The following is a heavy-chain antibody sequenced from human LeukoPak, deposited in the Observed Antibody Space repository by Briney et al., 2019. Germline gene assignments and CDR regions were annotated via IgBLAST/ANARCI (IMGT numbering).Heavy chain of an antibody. CDR1: GGSISSYY. D-gene: IGHD1-26*01. V-gene: IGHV4-4*07. J-gene: IGHJ3*02. CDR2: IYTSGST. Sequence: SETLSLTCTVSGGSISSYYWNWIRQPAGKGLEWIGRIYTSGSTNYNPSLKSRVTMSVDTSKNHFSLKLTSVTAADTAVYYCARDRVGAAYAFDIWGQGALVTVSS. CDR3: ARDRVGAAYAFDI.